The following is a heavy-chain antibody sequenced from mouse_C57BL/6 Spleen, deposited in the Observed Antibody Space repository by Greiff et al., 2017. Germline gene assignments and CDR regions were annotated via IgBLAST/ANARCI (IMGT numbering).Heavy chain of an antibody. J-gene: IGHJ2*01. CDR3: TRDEGPYYFDY. Sequence: EVKLMESGEGLVKPGGSLKLSCAASGFTFSSYAMSWVRQTPEKRLEWVAYISSGGDYIYYADTVKGRFTISRDNARNTLYLQMSSLKSEDTAMYYCTRDEGPYYFDYWGQGTTLTVSS. CDR1: GFTFSSYA. CDR2: ISSGGDYI. V-gene: IGHV5-9-1*02.